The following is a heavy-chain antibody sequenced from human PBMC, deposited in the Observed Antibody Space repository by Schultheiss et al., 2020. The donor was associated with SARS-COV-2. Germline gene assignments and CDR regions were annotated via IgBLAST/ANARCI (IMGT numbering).Heavy chain of an antibody. Sequence: SQTLSFTCTVSGGSVSSGSYYWSWIRQPPGKGLEWIGSIYYSGSTYYNPSLKSRVTISVDTSKNQFSLKLSSVTAADTAVYYCARLGGSYWNYYYYYMDVWGKGTTVTVSS. V-gene: IGHV4-39*07. CDR2: IYYSGST. CDR1: GGSVSSGSYY. J-gene: IGHJ6*03. CDR3: ARLGGSYWNYYYYYMDV. D-gene: IGHD1-26*01.